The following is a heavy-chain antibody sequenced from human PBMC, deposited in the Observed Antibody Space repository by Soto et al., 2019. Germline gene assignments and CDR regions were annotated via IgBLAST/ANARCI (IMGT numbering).Heavy chain of an antibody. CDR2: IRDSGGTT. Sequence: EVQLLESGGGLVQPGRSLRLSCAASGFTFSNYALSWVRQAPGQGLDGVSAIRDSGGTTYYADSVKGRFTISRDNSKNTVLRQMNSLRAEDAAVYYCAKFFVETGSNSGWPWSFHYWGQGTLVTVSS. J-gene: IGHJ4*02. CDR3: AKFFVETGSNSGWPWSFHY. V-gene: IGHV3-23*01. CDR1: GFTFSNYA. D-gene: IGHD6-25*01.